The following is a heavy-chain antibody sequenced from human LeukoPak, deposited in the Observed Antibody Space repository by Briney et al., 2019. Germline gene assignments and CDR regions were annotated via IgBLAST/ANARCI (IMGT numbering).Heavy chain of an antibody. J-gene: IGHJ4*02. D-gene: IGHD3-10*01. CDR1: GYTFTGYY. Sequence: GASVKVSCKASGYTFTGYYMHWVRQAPGQGLEWMGWINPNSGGTNYAQKFQGRVTMTRDTSISTAYMELSGLRSDDTAVYYCARDPTYGSGSHDYWGQGTLVTVSS. CDR3: ARDPTYGSGSHDY. CDR2: INPNSGGT. V-gene: IGHV1-2*02.